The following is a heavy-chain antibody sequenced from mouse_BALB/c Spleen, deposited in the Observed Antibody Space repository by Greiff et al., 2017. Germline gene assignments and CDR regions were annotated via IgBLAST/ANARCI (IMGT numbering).Heavy chain of an antibody. V-gene: IGHV2-6-7*01. J-gene: IGHJ3*01. CDR1: GFSLTGYG. CDR3: AISTMITTFAY. D-gene: IGHD2-4*01. CDR2: IWGDGST. Sequence: VQRVESGPGLVAPSQSLSITCTVSGFSLTGYGVNWVRQPPGKGLEWLGMIWGDGSTDYNSALKSRLSISKDNSKSQVFLKMNSLQTDDTARYYCAISTMITTFAYWGQGTLVTVSA.